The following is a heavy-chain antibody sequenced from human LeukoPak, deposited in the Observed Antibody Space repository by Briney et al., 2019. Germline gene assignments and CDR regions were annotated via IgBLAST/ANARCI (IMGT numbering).Heavy chain of an antibody. CDR3: ARGPLHVVVPAATWFDP. Sequence: GGSLRLSCAASEFTFSSYEMNWVRQAPGKGLEWVSYIGSSGSTIYYADSVKGRFTISRDNAKNSLYLQMNSLRAEDTAVYYCARGPLHVVVPAATWFDPWGQGILVTVSS. J-gene: IGHJ5*02. D-gene: IGHD2-2*01. V-gene: IGHV3-48*03. CDR2: IGSSGSTI. CDR1: EFTFSSYE.